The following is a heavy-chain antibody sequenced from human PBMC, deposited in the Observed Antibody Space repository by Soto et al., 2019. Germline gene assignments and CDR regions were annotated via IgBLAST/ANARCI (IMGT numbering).Heavy chain of an antibody. CDR1: GGSIHSGSYS. Sequence: QLQLQESGSGLVKPSQTLSLTCTVSGGSIHSGSYSSIWIRQPPGKGLEWIGYIYHTGTTFYNPSLQSRVTVSVDQSKNQFSLSLGSLTAADTAMYYCARVERTLSTPFAYGMDVWGQGTTVTVSS. CDR2: IYHTGTT. V-gene: IGHV4-30-2*01. CDR3: ARVERTLSTPFAYGMDV. D-gene: IGHD2-2*01. J-gene: IGHJ6*02.